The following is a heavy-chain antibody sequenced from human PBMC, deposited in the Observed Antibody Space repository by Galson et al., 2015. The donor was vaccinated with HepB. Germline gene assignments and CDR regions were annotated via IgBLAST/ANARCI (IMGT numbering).Heavy chain of an antibody. J-gene: IGHJ6*02. D-gene: IGHD2-2*01. CDR1: GYSFTSYW. V-gene: IGHV5-51*01. Sequence: QSGAEVKKPGESLKISCKGSGYSFTSYWIGWVRQMPGKGLEWMGIIYPGDSDTRYSPSFQGQVTISADKSISTAYLQWSSLKASDTAMYYCAVPGVVPAATYYYYGMDVWGQGTTVTVSS. CDR2: IYPGDSDT. CDR3: AVPGVVPAATYYYYGMDV.